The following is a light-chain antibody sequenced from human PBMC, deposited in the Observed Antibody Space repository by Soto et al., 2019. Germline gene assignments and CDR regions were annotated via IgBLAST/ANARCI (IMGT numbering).Light chain of an antibody. Sequence: EIVMTQSPDTLSVSPGEGSTLSCRTRRSVSRNVAWYQQKPGQAPRLLIYGGSTRVTGIPARFSGSGSGTEFTLTISSLLSEDFAVYYCQQYNNWPPVRTFGQGTKVEIK. V-gene: IGKV3-15*01. J-gene: IGKJ1*01. CDR1: RSVSRN. CDR2: GGS. CDR3: QQYNNWPPVRT.